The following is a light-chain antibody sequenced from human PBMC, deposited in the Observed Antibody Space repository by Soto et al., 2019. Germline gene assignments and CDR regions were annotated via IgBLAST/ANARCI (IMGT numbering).Light chain of an antibody. V-gene: IGKV2-28*01. CDR2: LGS. CDR1: QSLLHSNGYNY. Sequence: DIVMTQSPLSLPVTPGEPASISCRSSQSLLHSNGYNYLDWYLQKPGQSPQLLIDLGSNRASGVPDRFSGSASGTDFTLKISRVEAEDVGVYYCMQALQTPWTFGQGTKVEIK. CDR3: MQALQTPWT. J-gene: IGKJ1*01.